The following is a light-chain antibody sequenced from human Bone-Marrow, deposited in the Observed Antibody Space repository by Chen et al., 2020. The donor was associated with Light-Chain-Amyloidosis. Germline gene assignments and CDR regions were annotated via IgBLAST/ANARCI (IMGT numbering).Light chain of an antibody. CDR3: QVWDRSSDRPV. CDR1: NIGSTS. CDR2: DDS. V-gene: IGLV3-21*02. J-gene: IGLJ3*02. Sequence: SVLTPPSSLPVAPGQTATISCGGNNIGSTSAHWYQKTPGQAPLMVVYDDSDRTSGIPERLSGSNSGNTATLTISRVEAGDEADYYCQVWDRSSDRPVFGGGTKLTVL.